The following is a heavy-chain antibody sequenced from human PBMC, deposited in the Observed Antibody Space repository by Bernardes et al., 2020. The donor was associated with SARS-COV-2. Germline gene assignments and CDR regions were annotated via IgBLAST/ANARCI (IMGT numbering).Heavy chain of an antibody. Sequence: GFLSRSCAASGLSISPYTMNWVRPAPGKGLEWVSTISSSSSYTYYADSVKGRFTTSRDNAKNSLYLQMNSLTADDTGVYYCAKDEGPFDVWGQGTTVSVSS. CDR3: AKDEGPFDV. CDR2: ISSSSSYT. CDR1: GLSISPYT. J-gene: IGHJ6*02. V-gene: IGHV3-21*01.